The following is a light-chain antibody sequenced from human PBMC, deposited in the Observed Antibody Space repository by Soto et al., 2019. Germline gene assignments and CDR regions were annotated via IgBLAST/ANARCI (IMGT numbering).Light chain of an antibody. CDR2: AAS. V-gene: IGKV1-9*01. J-gene: IGKJ1*01. CDR1: QDISDY. Sequence: VKLKQSPSFVSASVGDRVTITCRASQDISDYLAWYQQRPGKAPKLLIYAASTLQSGVPSRFSGSGSGTEFTLTISSLQPEDFATYYCQQYNSYSQTFGQGTKVDIK. CDR3: QQYNSYSQT.